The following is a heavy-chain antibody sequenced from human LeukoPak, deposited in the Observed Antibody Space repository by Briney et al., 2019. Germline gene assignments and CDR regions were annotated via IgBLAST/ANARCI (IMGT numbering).Heavy chain of an antibody. J-gene: IGHJ4*02. CDR1: GYTFTSYD. CDR3: ARAEDYYDSIDY. D-gene: IGHD3-22*01. V-gene: IGHV1-8*01. Sequence: GASVKVSCKASGYTFTSYDINWVRQATGQGLEWMGWMNPNRGNTGYAQKFQGRVTMTRNTSINTAYMEVSSLRSEDTAVYYCARAEDYYDSIDYWGQGTLVTVSS. CDR2: MNPNRGNT.